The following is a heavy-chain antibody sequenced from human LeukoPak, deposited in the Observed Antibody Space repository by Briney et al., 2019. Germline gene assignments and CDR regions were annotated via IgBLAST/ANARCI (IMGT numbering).Heavy chain of an antibody. CDR2: INPSGGST. J-gene: IGHJ5*02. CDR3: ARGLGWWELLAGWFDP. CDR1: GYIFTSSY. D-gene: IGHD1-26*01. Sequence: GASVKVSCKASGYIFTSSYIHWVRQAPGQGLEWMGMINPSGGSTGYAQKFQGRVTMTRNTSISTAYMELSSLRSEDTAVYYCARGLGWWELLAGWFDPWGQGTLVTVSS. V-gene: IGHV1-46*01.